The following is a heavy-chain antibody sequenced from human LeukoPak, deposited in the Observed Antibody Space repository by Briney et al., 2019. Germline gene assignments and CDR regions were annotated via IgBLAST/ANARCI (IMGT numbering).Heavy chain of an antibody. CDR2: INPNSGGT. CDR1: GYTFTGYY. J-gene: IGHJ4*02. V-gene: IGHV1-2*02. Sequence: GASVKVSCKASGYTFTGYYMHWVRQAPGQGLEWMGWINPNSGGTNYAQKFQGRVTMTRDTSISTAYTELSRLRSDDTAVYYCASSCSGGSCYSHFDYWGQGTLVTVSS. D-gene: IGHD2-15*01. CDR3: ASSCSGGSCYSHFDY.